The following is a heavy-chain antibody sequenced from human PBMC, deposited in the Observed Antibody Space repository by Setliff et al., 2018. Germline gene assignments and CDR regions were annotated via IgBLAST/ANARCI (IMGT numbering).Heavy chain of an antibody. D-gene: IGHD4-17*01. CDR2: INHSGST. V-gene: IGHV4-34*01. CDR3: AGAHWGDYDY. Sequence: PSETLSLTCAVYGGSFSGYYWSWIRQPPGKGLEWIGEINHSGSTNYNPSLKSRVTISVDTSKNQFSLKLSSVTAADTAVYYCAGAHWGDYDYWGQGTQVTVSS. J-gene: IGHJ4*02. CDR1: GGSFSGYY.